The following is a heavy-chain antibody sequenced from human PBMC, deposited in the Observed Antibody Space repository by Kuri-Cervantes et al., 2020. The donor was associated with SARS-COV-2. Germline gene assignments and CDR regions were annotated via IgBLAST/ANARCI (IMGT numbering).Heavy chain of an antibody. V-gene: IGHV4-38-2*01. CDR2: IYHSGST. CDR1: GYSISSGYY. Sequence: SETLSLTCAVSGYSISSGYYWGWVRQPPGKGLEWIGSIYHSGSTYYNPSLMSRVTILVDTSKNQFSLKLSSVTAADTAVYYCARADPVTHLFDYWGQGTLVTVSS. D-gene: IGHD4-17*01. J-gene: IGHJ4*02. CDR3: ARADPVTHLFDY.